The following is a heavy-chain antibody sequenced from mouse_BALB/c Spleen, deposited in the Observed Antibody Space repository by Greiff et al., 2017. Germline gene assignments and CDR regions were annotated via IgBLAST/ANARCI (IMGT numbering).Heavy chain of an antibody. D-gene: IGHD3-3*01. CDR2: IYPSDSYT. V-gene: IGHV1-69*02. CDR3: TRGGGRGYYIDD. J-gene: IGHJ2*01. CDR1: GYTFTSYW. Sequence: QVQLQQPGAELVRPGASVKLSCKASGYTFTSYWINWVKQRPGQGLEWIGNIYPSDSYTNYNQKFKDKATLTVDKSSSTAYIQLSSPTSEDSAVYYCTRGGGRGYYIDDWGQGTTLTVSS.